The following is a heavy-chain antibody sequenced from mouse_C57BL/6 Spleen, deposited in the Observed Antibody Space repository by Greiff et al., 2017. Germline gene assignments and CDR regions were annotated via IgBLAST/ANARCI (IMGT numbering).Heavy chain of an antibody. V-gene: IGHV1-64*01. CDR2: IHPNNGST. CDR1: GYTFTSYW. Sequence: VQLQQPGAELVKPGASVKLSCKASGYTFTSYWMHWVKQRPGQGLEWIGMIHPNNGSTTYNQKFKSKATLTVDKSSSTAYMQLSSLTSENSAVYYFARGSNYYFDYWGQGTTLTVSS. J-gene: IGHJ2*01. CDR3: ARGSNYYFDY. D-gene: IGHD2-5*01.